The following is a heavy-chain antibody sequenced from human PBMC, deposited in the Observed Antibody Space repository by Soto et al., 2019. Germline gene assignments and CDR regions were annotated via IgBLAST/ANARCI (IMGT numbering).Heavy chain of an antibody. D-gene: IGHD6-19*01. J-gene: IGHJ4*02. CDR2: INHSGST. Sequence: SDTQSLTSAVYRVSFRGYCWSWIRTPPGKGLEWIGEINHSGSTNYNPSLKSRISIKPDTSKNQFSLQLSSVTPDDTATYYCARDQGSDWQNFFDYWGQGTPVTCSS. V-gene: IGHV4-34*01. CDR3: ARDQGSDWQNFFDY. CDR1: RVSFRGYC.